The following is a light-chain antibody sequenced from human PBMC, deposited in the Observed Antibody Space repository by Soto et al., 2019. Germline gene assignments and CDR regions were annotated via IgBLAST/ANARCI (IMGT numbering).Light chain of an antibody. CDR2: DAS. J-gene: IGKJ1*01. CDR3: QQYYKLPWT. Sequence: EIVMTQSPATLSVSPGERATLSCRASQSVSSNLAWYQHKPGQAPRLLIYDASTRATGIPARFSGSGSGTEFTLTISSLQSEDFAVYCCQQYYKLPWTFGQGTKVDIK. V-gene: IGKV3-15*01. CDR1: QSVSSN.